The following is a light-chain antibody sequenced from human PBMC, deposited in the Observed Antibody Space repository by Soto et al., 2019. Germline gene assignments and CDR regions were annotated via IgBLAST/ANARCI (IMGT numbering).Light chain of an antibody. V-gene: IGLV2-14*03. CDR3: SSFTGSNYV. CDR1: ISDVGGYNF. J-gene: IGLJ1*01. CDR2: DVS. Sequence: QSTLNQPASVYGSTGRSITISCTGTISDVGGYNFVSWYQQYPGKAPKLMICDVSNRPSGVSNRFSGSKSGNTASLTISGLQAEDEADYYCSSFTGSNYVFGTGTKVTVL.